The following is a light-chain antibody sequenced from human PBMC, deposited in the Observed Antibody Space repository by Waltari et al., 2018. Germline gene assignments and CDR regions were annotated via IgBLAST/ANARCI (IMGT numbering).Light chain of an antibody. J-gene: IGLJ3*02. V-gene: IGLV1-36*01. CDR3: AAWDDSLNGRV. CDR2: YDD. CDR1: ISNIVNNA. Sequence: QSVLTQPPSVSEAPRQRVTISCSGSISNIVNNAVNWYQQHPGKAPKLLIYYDDLLPSGVSDRFSGSKSGTSASLAISVLQFEDEAEYYCAAWDDSLNGRVFGGGTKLTVL.